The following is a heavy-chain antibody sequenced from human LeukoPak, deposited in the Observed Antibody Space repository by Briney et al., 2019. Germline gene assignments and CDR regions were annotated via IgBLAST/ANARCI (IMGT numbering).Heavy chain of an antibody. CDR2: ISGSGDNT. CDR1: GFTFSNYA. V-gene: IGHV3-23*01. J-gene: IGHJ4*02. D-gene: IGHD2-21*02. Sequence: GGSLRLSCAASGFTFSNYAMSWVRQAPGKALEWVSAISGSGDNTYYADSVKGRFTVSRDNSKNTLYVQMKSLRAEDTAVYYCAKDFVVVPGNVNYFDYWGQGTLVTVSS. CDR3: AKDFVVVPGNVNYFDY.